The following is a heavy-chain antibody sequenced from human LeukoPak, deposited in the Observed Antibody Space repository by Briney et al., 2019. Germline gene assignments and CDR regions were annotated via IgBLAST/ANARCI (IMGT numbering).Heavy chain of an antibody. CDR2: INSDWSST. Sequence: GGSLRLSCAASGFTFSSYWMHWVRQAPGKGLVWVSRINSDWSSTSYADSVKGRFTISRDNAKNTLYLQMNSLRAEDTAVYYCAGSGSSRHFDYWGQGTLVTISS. CDR3: AGSGSSRHFDY. D-gene: IGHD3-10*01. CDR1: GFTFSSYW. J-gene: IGHJ4*02. V-gene: IGHV3-74*01.